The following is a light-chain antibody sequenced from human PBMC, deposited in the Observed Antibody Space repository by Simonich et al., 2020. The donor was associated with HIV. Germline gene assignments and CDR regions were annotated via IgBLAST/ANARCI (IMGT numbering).Light chain of an antibody. CDR2: GAS. CDR1: QTVGSN. V-gene: IGKV3-15*01. Sequence: EIVLTQSPATLSVSPGERATLSCRASQTVGSNLAWYQQKPGQAPRLLIYGASTRATGLPARFSGRGSGTAFTLTISSMQSEDFAVYYCQQYNNWPLFFGQGTKLEIK. J-gene: IGKJ2*01. CDR3: QQYNNWPLF.